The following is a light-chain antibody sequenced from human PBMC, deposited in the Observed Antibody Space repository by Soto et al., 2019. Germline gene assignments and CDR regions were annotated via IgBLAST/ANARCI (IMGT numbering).Light chain of an antibody. V-gene: IGKV1-9*01. CDR3: QQYYSYPYT. CDR1: QAISNY. J-gene: IGKJ2*01. Sequence: DIQLTQSPSFLSASVGDRVTVTCRASQAISNYLAWYQQKPGKAPKLLIYAASSLRSGVPSRFSGSGSGTEFTLTISSLQPEDFATYYCQQYYSYPYTFGQGTKLEIK. CDR2: AAS.